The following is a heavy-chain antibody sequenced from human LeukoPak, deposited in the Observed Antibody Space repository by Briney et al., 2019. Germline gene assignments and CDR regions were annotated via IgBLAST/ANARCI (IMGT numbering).Heavy chain of an antibody. D-gene: IGHD1-26*01. CDR2: IRYDGSNK. CDR3: AKNVGANFDY. Sequence: GGSLRLSCAASGFTFSSYGMHWVRQAPGKGLEWVAFIRYDGSNKYYADSVKGRFTISRDNSKNSLYLQMNSLRAEDTAVYYCAKNVGANFDYWGQGTLVTVSS. V-gene: IGHV3-30*02. CDR1: GFTFSSYG. J-gene: IGHJ4*02.